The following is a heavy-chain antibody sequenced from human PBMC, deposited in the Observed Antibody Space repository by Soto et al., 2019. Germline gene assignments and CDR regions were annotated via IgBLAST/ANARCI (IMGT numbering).Heavy chain of an antibody. CDR1: GDSVSNDY. V-gene: IGHV1-46*01. CDR2: ISPFGGAT. CDR3: ARFTSYGYYYYYGMDV. Sequence: ASVKVSCKASGDSVSNDYLHWVRQAPGQGFEWLGLISPFGGATAYAQRFKGRVTVTMDKSSTTFYLELSSLRSDDTAVYYCARFTSYGYYYYYGMDVWGQGTTVTVSS. D-gene: IGHD5-18*01. J-gene: IGHJ6*02.